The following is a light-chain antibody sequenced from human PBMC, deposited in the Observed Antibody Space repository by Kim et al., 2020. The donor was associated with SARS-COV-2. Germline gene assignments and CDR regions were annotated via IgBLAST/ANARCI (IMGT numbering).Light chain of an antibody. CDR1: QSISSW. CDR2: KAS. V-gene: IGKV1-5*03. CDR3: QQSISYPT. J-gene: IGKJ1*01. Sequence: SASVGATVTLACRASQSISSWWAWYQQKPGKAPKLLIYKASNLQSGVPSRFSGSGSGTEFTLTISSLQPDDFATYYCQQSISYPTFGQGTKVDIK.